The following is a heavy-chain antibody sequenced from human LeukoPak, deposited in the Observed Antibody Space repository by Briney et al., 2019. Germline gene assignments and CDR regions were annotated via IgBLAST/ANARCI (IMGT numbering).Heavy chain of an antibody. CDR1: GFTFSNYE. D-gene: IGHD6-19*01. V-gene: IGHV3-48*03. CDR2: ISRSSGSSI. CDR3: ARDSSGWYYFDY. J-gene: IGHJ4*02. Sequence: GGSLRLSCAASGFTFSNYEMNWVRQAPGKGLEWVSYISRSSGSSIYHADSVKGRFTISRDNAKNSLYLQMNSLRAEDTAVYYCARDSSGWYYFDYWGQGILVTVSS.